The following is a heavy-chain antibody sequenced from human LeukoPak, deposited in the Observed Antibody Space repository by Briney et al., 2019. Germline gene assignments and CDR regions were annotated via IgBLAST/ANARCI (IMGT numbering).Heavy chain of an antibody. CDR1: GFSFSSTW. V-gene: IGHV3-74*01. CDR2: IKSDGIST. CDR3: AKDQRYYYDSSGYYLPGY. Sequence: GGSLRLSCAASGFSFSSTWMHWVRQAPGKGLVWVSRIKSDGISTIYADSVKGRFTISRDNSKNTLYLQMNSLRAEDTAVYYCAKDQRYYYDSSGYYLPGYWGQGTLVTVSS. J-gene: IGHJ4*02. D-gene: IGHD3-22*01.